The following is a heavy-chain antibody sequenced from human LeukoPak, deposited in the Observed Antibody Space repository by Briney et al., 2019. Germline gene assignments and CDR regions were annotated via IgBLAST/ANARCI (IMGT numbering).Heavy chain of an antibody. J-gene: IGHJ4*02. V-gene: IGHV4-59*01. Sequence: PSETLSLTCTVSSGSISSYYWSWIRQPPGKGLEWIGYIYHSGSTNYNPSLKSRVTISVDTSKNQFSLKLNSVTAADTAVYCALTTGVRGEIFDYWGQGTLVTVSS. D-gene: IGHD3-10*01. CDR2: IYHSGST. CDR1: SGSISSYY. CDR3: LTTGVRGEIFDY.